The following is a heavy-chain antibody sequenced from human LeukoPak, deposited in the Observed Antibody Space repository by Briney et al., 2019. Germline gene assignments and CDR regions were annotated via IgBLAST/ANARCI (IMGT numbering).Heavy chain of an antibody. J-gene: IGHJ4*02. CDR1: GGSISSGGYS. D-gene: IGHD4-17*01. CDR3: ASYLCIYGDYTFGY. CDR2: IYYSGST. Sequence: SETLSLTCTVSGGSISSGGYSWSWIRQHPGKGLEWIGYIYYSGSTYYNPSLKSRVTISVDTSKNQFSLKLSSVTAADTVEYYFASYLCIYGDYTFGYWGQGTLVTVSS. V-gene: IGHV4-31*03.